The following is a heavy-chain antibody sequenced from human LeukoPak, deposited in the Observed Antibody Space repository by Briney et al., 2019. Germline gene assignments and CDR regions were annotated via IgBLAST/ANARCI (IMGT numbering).Heavy chain of an antibody. J-gene: IGHJ3*02. CDR2: IYSGGST. Sequence: PSETLSLTCAVYGGSFSGYYWSWVRQAPGKGLEWVSVIYSGGSTYYADSVKGRFTISRDKSKNTLYLQMNSLRAEDTAVYYCARDCSGGSCYGAFDIWGQGTMVTVSS. CDR1: GGSFSGYY. D-gene: IGHD2-15*01. CDR3: ARDCSGGSCYGAFDI. V-gene: IGHV3-53*01.